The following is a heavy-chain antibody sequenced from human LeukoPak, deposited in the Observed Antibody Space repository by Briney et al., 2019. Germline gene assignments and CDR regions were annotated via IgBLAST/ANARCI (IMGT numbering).Heavy chain of an antibody. CDR2: ISSSGSTI. Sequence: RGSLRLSCAASGFTFSSYEMNWIRQDPGKGLEWVSYISSSGSTIYYADSVKGRFTISRDNAKNSLYLQMNSLGAEDTAVYYCARGGGGQWLVYFDYWGQGTLVTVSS. D-gene: IGHD6-19*01. CDR1: GFTFSSYE. CDR3: ARGGGGQWLVYFDY. J-gene: IGHJ4*02. V-gene: IGHV3-48*03.